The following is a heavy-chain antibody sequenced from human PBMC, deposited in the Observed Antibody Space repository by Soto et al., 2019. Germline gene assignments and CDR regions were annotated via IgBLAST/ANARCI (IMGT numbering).Heavy chain of an antibody. D-gene: IGHD2-15*01. J-gene: IGHJ4*02. V-gene: IGHV3-30-3*01. CDR2: ISYDGSNK. Sequence: QVQLVESGGGVVQPGRSLRLSCAASGFTFSSYAMHWVRQAPGKGLEWVAVISYDGSNKYYADSVKGRFTISRDISKYTLYLQMNSLRPEDTAVYYCARAGGLLLDYWGQGTLVTVSS. CDR1: GFTFSSYA. CDR3: ARAGGLLLDY.